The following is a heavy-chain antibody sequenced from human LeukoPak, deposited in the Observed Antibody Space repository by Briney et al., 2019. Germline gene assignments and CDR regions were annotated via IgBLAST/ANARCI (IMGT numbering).Heavy chain of an antibody. V-gene: IGHV1-2*04. Sequence: ASVKVSCKASGYTFTGYYMHWVRQAPGQGLEWMGWIDPNSGGTNYAQKFQGWVTMTRDTSISTAYMELSRLRSDDTAVYYCAREVEMATILGYWGQGTLVTVSS. CDR2: IDPNSGGT. CDR3: AREVEMATILGY. D-gene: IGHD5-24*01. CDR1: GYTFTGYY. J-gene: IGHJ4*02.